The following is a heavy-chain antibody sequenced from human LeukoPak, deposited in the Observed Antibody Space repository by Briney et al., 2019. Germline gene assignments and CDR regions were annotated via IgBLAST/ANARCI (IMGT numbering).Heavy chain of an antibody. Sequence: GGSLRLSCAASGFTFNDYYMSWIRQAPGKGLEWLSYINIGGTNTHYADSVKGRFTISRDNAKRSLYLEMNSLRAEDTAVYYCATDGAGFDTWGQGVLVTVSS. J-gene: IGHJ5*02. CDR3: ATDGAGFDT. CDR2: INIGGTNT. V-gene: IGHV3-11*01. CDR1: GFTFNDYY.